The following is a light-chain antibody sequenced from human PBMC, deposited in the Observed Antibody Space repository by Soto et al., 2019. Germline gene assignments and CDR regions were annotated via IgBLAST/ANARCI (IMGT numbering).Light chain of an antibody. CDR1: QSISSY. J-gene: IGKJ1*01. Sequence: EIVLTQSPATLSLSPGERATLSCMASQSISSYLAWYQQKPGQAPRLLIYGASSRATGIPDRFSGSGSGTDFTLTISRLEPEDFAVYYCQQYGSSVWTFGQGTKVDIK. CDR2: GAS. CDR3: QQYGSSVWT. V-gene: IGKV3-20*01.